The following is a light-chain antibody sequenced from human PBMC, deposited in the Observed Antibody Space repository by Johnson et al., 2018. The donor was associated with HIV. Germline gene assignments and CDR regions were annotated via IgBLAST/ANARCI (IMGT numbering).Light chain of an antibody. V-gene: IGLV1-51*01. CDR1: SSNIGNSY. Sequence: QSVLTQPPSVSAAPGQKVTISCSGRSSNIGNSYVSWYQQLPGTAPKLLIYDNNKRPSGIPDRFSGSKSGTSATLGITGLQTGDEADYYCGTWDSSLSAYVFGTGTKVTVL. J-gene: IGLJ1*01. CDR2: DNN. CDR3: GTWDSSLSAYV.